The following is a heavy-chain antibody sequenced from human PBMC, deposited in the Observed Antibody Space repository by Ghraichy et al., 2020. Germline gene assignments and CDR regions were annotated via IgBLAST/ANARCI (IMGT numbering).Heavy chain of an antibody. CDR3: ARRRGSYEPYFDY. CDR1: GDSISNSYYY. CDR2: IYYTGST. V-gene: IGHV4-39*01. J-gene: IGHJ4*02. D-gene: IGHD1-26*01. Sequence: SETLSLTCTVSGDSISNSYYYWGWLRQPPGKGLEWIVCIYYTGSTDYHPSLKSPVTKSVDTSKNQFSLKLSSVTAADTAMYYCARRRGSYEPYFDYWGQGTLVTVSS.